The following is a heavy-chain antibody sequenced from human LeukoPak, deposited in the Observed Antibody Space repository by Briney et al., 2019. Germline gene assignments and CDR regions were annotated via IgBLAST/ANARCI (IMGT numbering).Heavy chain of an antibody. CDR1: GFTFSSYS. J-gene: IGHJ4*02. D-gene: IGHD2-2*02. Sequence: GGSLRLSCAASGFTFSSYSMNWVRQAPGKGLEWVSSISSSGSYIYYADSVKGRFTISRDNAKNSLYLQMNSLRAEDTAVYYCARRLGYCSSTSCYTPRYFDYWGQGTLVTVSS. CDR3: ARRLGYCSSTSCYTPRYFDY. CDR2: ISSSGSYI. V-gene: IGHV3-21*01.